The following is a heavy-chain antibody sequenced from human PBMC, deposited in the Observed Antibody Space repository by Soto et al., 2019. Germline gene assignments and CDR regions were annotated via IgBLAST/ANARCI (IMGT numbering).Heavy chain of an antibody. CDR3: ARNSIQADYYYGMDV. V-gene: IGHV3-33*01. J-gene: IGHJ6*02. D-gene: IGHD1-1*01. CDR2: IWYDGSNK. CDR1: GFTFSSYG. Sequence: GGSLRLSCAASGFTFSSYGMHWVRQAPGKGLEWVAVIWYDGSNKYYADSVKGRFTISRDNSKNTLYLQMNSLRAEDTAVYYCARNSIQADYYYGMDVWGQGTTVTVSS.